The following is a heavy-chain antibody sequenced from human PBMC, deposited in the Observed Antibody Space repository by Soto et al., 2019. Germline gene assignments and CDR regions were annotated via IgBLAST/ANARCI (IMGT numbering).Heavy chain of an antibody. CDR3: ARDVPLNYYDSTYQYYAMDV. Sequence: QVQLVQSGAEVKKPGSWVKVSCKASGGTFSGHAISWLRQAPGQGLEWMGGIIPFFKATNYAQKFQGRVTITADDSTSKAYMDLSSLRSEDTAVYYCARDVPLNYYDSTYQYYAMDVWGQGTTVTVSS. V-gene: IGHV1-69*01. CDR2: IIPFFKAT. CDR1: GGTFSGHA. D-gene: IGHD3-9*01. J-gene: IGHJ6*02.